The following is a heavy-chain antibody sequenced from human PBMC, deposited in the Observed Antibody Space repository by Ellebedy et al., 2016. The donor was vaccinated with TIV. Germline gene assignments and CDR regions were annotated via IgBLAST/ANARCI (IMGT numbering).Heavy chain of an antibody. CDR2: INPSGGST. D-gene: IGHD3-16*01. Sequence: ASVKVSCKASGYTFTSYYIHWVRQAPGQGLEWMGIINPSGGSTSCAGKFQGRISMTRDTSTSTVYMELSSLRSEDTAMYFCAREGDLGADYWGQGTLVTVSS. V-gene: IGHV1-46*01. CDR3: AREGDLGADY. J-gene: IGHJ4*02. CDR1: GYTFTSYY.